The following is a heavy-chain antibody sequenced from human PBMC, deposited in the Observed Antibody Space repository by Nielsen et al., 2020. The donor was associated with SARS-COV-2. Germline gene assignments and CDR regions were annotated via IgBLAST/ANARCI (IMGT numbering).Heavy chain of an antibody. J-gene: IGHJ5*02. Sequence: GSLRLSCSVSGISITSGGYYWSWIRQHPGKGLEWIGSLSSRGSAYYNPSLRNRVTMSADTSKNQFSLRLSSGTAADTAVYYCARAAVSTVGWFDPGAREPWSPSPQ. CDR2: LSSRGSA. CDR3: ARAAVSTVGWFDP. V-gene: IGHV4-39*07. D-gene: IGHD4-11*01. CDR1: GISITSGGYY.